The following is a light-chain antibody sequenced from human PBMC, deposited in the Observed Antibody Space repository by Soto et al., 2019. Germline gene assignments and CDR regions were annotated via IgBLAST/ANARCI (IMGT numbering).Light chain of an antibody. CDR3: HQRYSVSYT. CDR1: QSISSY. CDR2: DTS. J-gene: IGKJ2*01. V-gene: IGKV1-39*01. Sequence: DILMTQSPSSLSASVGDRVTITCRASQSISSYLNWYQQKPGKAPKVLIYDTSSVQSGVPSRFSGSGSGTEFTRTISSMQPEDFAAYYCHQRYSVSYTFGQGTKLEIK.